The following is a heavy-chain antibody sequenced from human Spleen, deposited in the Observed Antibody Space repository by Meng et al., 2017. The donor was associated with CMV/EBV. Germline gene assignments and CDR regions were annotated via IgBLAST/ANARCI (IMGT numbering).Heavy chain of an antibody. CDR3: ARDGDLDS. D-gene: IGHD4-17*01. CDR1: GFEFSNFV. V-gene: IGHV3-30*04. J-gene: IGHJ4*02. CDR2: ISYDGRHD. Sequence: SLRLSCAASGFEFSNFVMNWVRQAPGKGLEWLALISYDGRHDFYADSVKGRFTIFRDNSKNTLYLQMSSLRPEDTAVYYCARDGDLDSWGQGTLVTVSS.